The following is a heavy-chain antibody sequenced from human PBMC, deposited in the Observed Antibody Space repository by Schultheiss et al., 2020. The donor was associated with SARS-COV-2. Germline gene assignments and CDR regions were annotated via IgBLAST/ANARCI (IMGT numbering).Heavy chain of an antibody. Sequence: SQTLSLTCTVSGGSISSGGYYWGWIRQPPGKGLEWIGSIYYSGSTFYNPSLKTRLTISADTSKNQFSLKLSSVTAADTAVYYCARRFLGHFDYWGQGTLVTVSS. CDR3: ARRFLGHFDY. J-gene: IGHJ4*02. CDR2: IYYSGST. V-gene: IGHV4-39*01. D-gene: IGHD3-3*01. CDR1: GGSISSGGYY.